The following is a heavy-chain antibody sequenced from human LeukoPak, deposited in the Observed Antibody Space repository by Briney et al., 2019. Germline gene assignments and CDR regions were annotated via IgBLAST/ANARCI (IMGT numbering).Heavy chain of an antibody. D-gene: IGHD3-10*01. CDR3: AREVRVGGLLSLDY. CDR1: GFTFSSDA. J-gene: IGHJ4*02. Sequence: PGGSVRLSYTASGFTFSSDAMSSVRQAPGRGLGWVLFVGVSTADTYYADSVKGRFTISRDNSKNTLYLQMNSLRAEDTAIYYCAREVRVGGLLSLDYWGQGTLVTVSS. V-gene: IGHV3-23*01. CDR2: VGVSTADT.